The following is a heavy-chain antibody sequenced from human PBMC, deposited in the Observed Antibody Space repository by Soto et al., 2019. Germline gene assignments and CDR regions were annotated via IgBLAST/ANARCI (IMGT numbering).Heavy chain of an antibody. V-gene: IGHV3-43*01. CDR1: GFTFDDYT. Sequence: VQLVESGGVVVQPGGSLRLSCAASGFTFDDYTMHWVRQAPGKGLEWVSLISWDGGSTYYADSVKGRFTISRDNSKNSLYLQMNSLRTEDTALYYCAKDKGGYSGYGSYYYYGMDVWGQGTTVTVSS. CDR2: ISWDGGST. D-gene: IGHD5-12*01. J-gene: IGHJ6*02. CDR3: AKDKGGYSGYGSYYYYGMDV.